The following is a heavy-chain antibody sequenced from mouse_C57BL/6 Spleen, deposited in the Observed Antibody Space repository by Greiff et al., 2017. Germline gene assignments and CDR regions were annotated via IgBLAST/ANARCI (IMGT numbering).Heavy chain of an antibody. CDR3: ARLYGNYEDYAMDY. D-gene: IGHD2-1*01. CDR1: GYAFSSSW. V-gene: IGHV1-82*01. J-gene: IGHJ4*01. Sequence: LVESGPELVKPGASVKISCKASGYAFSSSWMNWVKQRPGKGLEWIGRIYPGDGDTNYNGKFKGKATLTADKSSSTAYMQLSSLTSEDSAVYFCARLYGNYEDYAMDYWGQGTSVTVSS. CDR2: IYPGDGDT.